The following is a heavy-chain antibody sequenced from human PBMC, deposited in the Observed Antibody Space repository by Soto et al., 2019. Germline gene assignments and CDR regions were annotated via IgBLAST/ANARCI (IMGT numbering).Heavy chain of an antibody. V-gene: IGHV1-18*01. CDR1: GYTFNKYG. Sequence: QAQLVQSGGEVKRPGASVKVSCKASGYTFNKYGFNWVRQAPGQGLEGMGRISAFNDYTNLAQKFQGRITLTTDASTNTAYMELQILRSDDTAMYYWARGRGVVIPAGTPDAFDVWGQGTMVTVSS. J-gene: IGHJ3*01. D-gene: IGHD6-13*01. CDR2: ISAFNDYT. CDR3: ARGRGVVIPAGTPDAFDV.